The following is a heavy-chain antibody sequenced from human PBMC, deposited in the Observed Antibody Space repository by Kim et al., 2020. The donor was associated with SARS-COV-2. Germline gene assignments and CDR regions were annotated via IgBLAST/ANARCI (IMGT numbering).Heavy chain of an antibody. Sequence: GGSLRLSCAASGFTFSSYAMHWVRQAPGKGLEWVAVISYDGSNKYYADSVKGRFTISRDNSKNTLYLQMNSLRAEDTAVYYCARARSGWYRGPFDYWGQGTLVTVSS. V-gene: IGHV3-30*04. CDR1: GFTFSSYA. D-gene: IGHD6-19*01. J-gene: IGHJ4*02. CDR3: ARARSGWYRGPFDY. CDR2: ISYDGSNK.